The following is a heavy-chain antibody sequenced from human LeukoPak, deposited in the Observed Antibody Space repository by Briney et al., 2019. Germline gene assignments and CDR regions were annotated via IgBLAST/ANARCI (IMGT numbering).Heavy chain of an antibody. J-gene: IGHJ5*02. V-gene: IGHV1-18*04. CDR3: ARAFRIVVGWFDP. CDR2: ISGYNGNT. CDR1: GYTFSSSG. D-gene: IGHD2-21*01. Sequence: ASVKVSCKASGYTFSSSGLSWVRQAPGQGLEWMGWISGYNGNTDYAQKFQDRVTMTTDRSTNTAYMELRSLRSDDTAVYYCARAFRIVVGWFDPWGQGTLVTVSS.